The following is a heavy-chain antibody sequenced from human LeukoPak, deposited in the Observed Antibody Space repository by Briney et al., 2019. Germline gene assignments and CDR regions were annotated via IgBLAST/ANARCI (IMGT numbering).Heavy chain of an antibody. D-gene: IGHD6-13*01. J-gene: IGHJ4*02. CDR2: IYYSGNT. CDR3: ARVAAAGNDGY. Sequence: NGHIYYSGNTNYNPSLQSRVTISVETSKNQLFLKLSSVTAADTDVYYWARVAAAGNDGYWGQGTLVTVSS. V-gene: IGHV4-59*01.